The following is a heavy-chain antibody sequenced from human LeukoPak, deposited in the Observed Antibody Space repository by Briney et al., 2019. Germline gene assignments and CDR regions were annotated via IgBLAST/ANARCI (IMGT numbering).Heavy chain of an antibody. J-gene: IGHJ4*02. Sequence: GGSLRLPCAASGFTVTTNNMNWVRQAPGKGLEWVSAISGSGGSTYYADSVKGRFTISRDNSKNTLYLQMNSLRAEDTAVYYCAKDRTTVTSYYFDYWGQGTLVTVSS. V-gene: IGHV3-23*01. CDR1: GFTVTTNN. D-gene: IGHD4-17*01. CDR2: ISGSGGST. CDR3: AKDRTTVTSYYFDY.